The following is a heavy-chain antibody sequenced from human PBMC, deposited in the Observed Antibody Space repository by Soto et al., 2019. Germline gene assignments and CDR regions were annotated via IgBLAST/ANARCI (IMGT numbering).Heavy chain of an antibody. J-gene: IGHJ4*02. Sequence: ASVKVSCKASGGTFSSYNISWVRQSPGPGLEWMGRIIPIFGTANYAQKFQGRVTITADESTSTAYMELSSLRSEDTAVYYCAKDNYYYSSSGYYVFDSWGQGTLVTVTS. CDR3: AKDNYYYSSSGYYVFDS. CDR1: GGTFSSYN. D-gene: IGHD3-22*01. V-gene: IGHV1-69*13. CDR2: IIPIFGTA.